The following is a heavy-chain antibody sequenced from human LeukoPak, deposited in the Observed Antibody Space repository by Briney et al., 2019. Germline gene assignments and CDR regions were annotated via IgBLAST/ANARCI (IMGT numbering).Heavy chain of an antibody. D-gene: IGHD1-7*01. CDR3: ARGPAGITGTASFDY. CDR1: GAAIRAFD. J-gene: IGHJ4*02. CDR2: IFYSGHT. Sequence: TPSETLSLTCTVSGAAIRAFDWTWIRQSPGKGLQWVGYIFYSGHTKYNPSLESRVTISVDTSKNHLSLSLTSVTAADTAVYYCARGPAGITGTASFDYWGQGTLVTVSS. V-gene: IGHV4-59*01.